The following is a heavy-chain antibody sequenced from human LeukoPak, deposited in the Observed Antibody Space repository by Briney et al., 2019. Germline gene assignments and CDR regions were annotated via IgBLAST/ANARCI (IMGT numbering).Heavy chain of an antibody. CDR3: ARDGLEKGAFDI. J-gene: IGHJ3*02. V-gene: IGHV1-69*05. CDR1: GGTFSSYA. Sequence: SVKVSCKASGGTFSSYAISWVRQAPGQGLEWMGGIIPIFGTANYAQKFQGRVTITTDESTSTAYMELSSLRSEDTAVYYCARDGLEKGAFDIWGQGTMVTVSS. D-gene: IGHD6-6*01. CDR2: IIPIFGTA.